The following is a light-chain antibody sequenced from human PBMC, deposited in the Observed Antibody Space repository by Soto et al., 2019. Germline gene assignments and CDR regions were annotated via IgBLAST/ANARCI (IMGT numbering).Light chain of an antibody. J-gene: IGKJ4*01. CDR3: QQRNTWPLT. CDR1: QSVSRY. CDR2: DAS. Sequence: EIVLTQSPATLSLSPGERATLSCRASQSVSRYLAWYQQKPGQAPRLLIYDASNRATGIPPRFSGSGSGTDFTLTISSLEPEDFAVYYCQQRNTWPLTFGGGTKVEIK. V-gene: IGKV3-11*01.